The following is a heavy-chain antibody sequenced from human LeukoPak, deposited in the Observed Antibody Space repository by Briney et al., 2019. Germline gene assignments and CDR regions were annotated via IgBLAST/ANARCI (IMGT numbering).Heavy chain of an antibody. Sequence: GESLKISCKGSGYSFTTYWIGWVRQMPGKGPAWMGIIYPGDSDTRYSPSFQGQVTTSADKSISTAYLQWSSLKASDTAMYYCARGETAMVTSFDYWGQGTLVTVSS. CDR1: GYSFTTYW. D-gene: IGHD5-18*01. CDR3: ARGETAMVTSFDY. J-gene: IGHJ4*02. V-gene: IGHV5-51*01. CDR2: IYPGDSDT.